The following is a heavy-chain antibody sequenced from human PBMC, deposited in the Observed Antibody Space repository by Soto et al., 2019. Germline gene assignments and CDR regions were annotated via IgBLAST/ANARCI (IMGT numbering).Heavy chain of an antibody. D-gene: IGHD2-15*01. CDR2: IWYDGSNK. V-gene: IGHV3-33*01. J-gene: IGHJ1*01. CDR1: GFTFSSYG. Sequence: QLGGSLRLSCAASGFTFSSYGMHWVRQAPGKGLEWVAVIWYDGSNKYYADSVKGRFTISRDNSKNTLYLQMNSLRAEDTAVYYCARGVGQYCSGGSCYLVGYFQHWGQGTLVTVSS. CDR3: ARGVGQYCSGGSCYLVGYFQH.